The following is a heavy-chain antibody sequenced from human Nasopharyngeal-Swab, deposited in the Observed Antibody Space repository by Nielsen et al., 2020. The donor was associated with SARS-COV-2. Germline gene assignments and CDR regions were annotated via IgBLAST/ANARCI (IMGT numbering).Heavy chain of an antibody. CDR2: IKSDGSST. V-gene: IGHV3-74*01. J-gene: IGHJ4*02. D-gene: IGHD5-18*01. CDR3: ARAGKIQLWFNSLYYFDY. Sequence: GESLKISCAASGFTFSSYWMHWVRQAPGKGLVWVARIKSDGSSTSYADSVKGRFTISRDNAKNTLYLQMNSLRAEDTAVYYCARAGKIQLWFNSLYYFDYWGQGTLVTVSS. CDR1: GFTFSSYW.